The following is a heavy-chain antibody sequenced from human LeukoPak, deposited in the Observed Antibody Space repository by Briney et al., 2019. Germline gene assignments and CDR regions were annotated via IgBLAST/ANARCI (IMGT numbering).Heavy chain of an antibody. CDR2: IRYDGSNK. J-gene: IGHJ4*02. CDR1: GFTFSSYG. D-gene: IGHD6-13*01. Sequence: GGYLRLSCAASGFTFSSYGMHWVRQAPGKGLEWVAFIRYDGSNKYYADSVKGRFTISRDNSKNTLYLQMNSLRAEDTAVYYCAKCPGIAAAGALYYFDYWGQGTLVTVSS. V-gene: IGHV3-30*02. CDR3: AKCPGIAAAGALYYFDY.